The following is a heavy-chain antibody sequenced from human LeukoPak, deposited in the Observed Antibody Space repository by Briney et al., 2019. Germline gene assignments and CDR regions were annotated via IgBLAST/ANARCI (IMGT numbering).Heavy chain of an antibody. V-gene: IGHV1-18*01. CDR2: ISAYNGNT. D-gene: IGHD3-22*01. CDR3: ARRLPGSGYSEFDY. J-gene: IGHJ4*02. CDR1: GYTFTSYG. Sequence: ASVKVSCKASGYTFTSYGISWVRQAPGQGLEWMGWISAYNGNTNYAQKLQGRVTMTTDTSTSTAYMELRSLRSDDTAVYYCARRLPGSGYSEFDYWGQGTLVTVFS.